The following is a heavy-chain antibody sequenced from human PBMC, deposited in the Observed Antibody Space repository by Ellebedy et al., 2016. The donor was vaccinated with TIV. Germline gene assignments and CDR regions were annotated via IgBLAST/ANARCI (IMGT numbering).Heavy chain of an antibody. CDR1: GYTFTGYY. CDR3: ARDLYSSSSSRANWFDP. CDR2: INTNSGGT. D-gene: IGHD6-6*01. J-gene: IGHJ5*02. V-gene: IGHV1-2*02. Sequence: ASVKVSCKASGYTFTGYYMHWVRQAPGQGLEWMGWINTNSGGTNYAQKFQGRVTMTRDTSISTAYMELSRLRSDDTAVYYCARDLYSSSSSRANWFDPWGQGTLVTVSS.